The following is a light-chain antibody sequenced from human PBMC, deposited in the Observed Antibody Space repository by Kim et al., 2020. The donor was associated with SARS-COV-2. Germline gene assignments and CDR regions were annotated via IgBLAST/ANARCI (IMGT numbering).Light chain of an antibody. V-gene: IGLV2-14*03. CDR1: SSDVGGYDY. J-gene: IGLJ2*01. CDR2: DVS. Sequence: GQSITNSSTGTSSDVGGYDYVSWYQQHPGKAPKLMIYDVSNRPSGVSNRFSGSKSGNTASLTISGLQAEDEADYYCSSYTSSSTLVFGGGTQLTVL. CDR3: SSYTSSSTLV.